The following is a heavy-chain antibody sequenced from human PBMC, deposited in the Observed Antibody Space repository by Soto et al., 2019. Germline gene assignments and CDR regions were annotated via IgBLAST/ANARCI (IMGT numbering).Heavy chain of an antibody. CDR2: IYYSGST. D-gene: IGHD3-10*01. CDR1: GGSISSGDYY. J-gene: IGHJ5*02. CDR3: ARDSHPYYYGSGSRFDWFDP. V-gene: IGHV4-61*08. Sequence: SETLSLTCTVSGGSISSGDYYWSWIRQPPGKGLEWIGYIYYSGSTNYNPSLKSRVTISVDTSKNQFSLKLSSVTAADTAVYYCARDSHPYYYGSGSRFDWFDPWGQGTLVTVSS.